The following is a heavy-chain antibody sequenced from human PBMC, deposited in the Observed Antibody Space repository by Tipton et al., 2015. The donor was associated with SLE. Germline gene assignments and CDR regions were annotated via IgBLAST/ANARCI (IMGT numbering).Heavy chain of an antibody. Sequence: SLRLSCTASGFTFGDYAMSWFRQAPGKGLEWVSYISSSSSYTNYADSVKGRFTISRDNAKNSLYLQMNSLRAEDTAVYYCARIRWLQFAPFDYWGQGTLVTVSS. V-gene: IGHV3-11*06. J-gene: IGHJ4*02. CDR3: ARIRWLQFAPFDY. CDR2: ISSSSSYT. D-gene: IGHD5-24*01. CDR1: GFTFGDYA.